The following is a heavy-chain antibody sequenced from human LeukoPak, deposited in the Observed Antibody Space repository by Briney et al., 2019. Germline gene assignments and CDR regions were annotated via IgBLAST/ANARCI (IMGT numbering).Heavy chain of an antibody. Sequence: GESLRLSSAVYGFTFSIYSMNWVRQAPGELLGWVSSISSSSSYINYAASEKGRFTITRDNAKNSLYMQMNSLRAEDTAVYYCAREGYFDYWGQGTLVTVSS. V-gene: IGHV3-21*01. CDR2: ISSSSSYI. CDR3: AREGYFDY. J-gene: IGHJ4*02. CDR1: GFTFSIYS.